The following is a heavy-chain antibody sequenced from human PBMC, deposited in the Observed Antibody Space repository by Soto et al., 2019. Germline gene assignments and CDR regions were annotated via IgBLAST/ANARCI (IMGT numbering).Heavy chain of an antibody. CDR3: ARDLEFRDGNISHLDY. D-gene: IGHD3-10*01. J-gene: IGHJ4*02. V-gene: IGHV1-69*01. Sequence: QVQLVQSGAEVKKPGSSVKVSCKASGGTFSSHVFNWVRQAPGQGLEWMGGIMPIIGTANYAQKLQGRVTITADESTSTDYMELSSLRSEDTAVYYCARDLEFRDGNISHLDYWGQGTLVTVSS. CDR2: IMPIIGTA. CDR1: GGTFSSHV.